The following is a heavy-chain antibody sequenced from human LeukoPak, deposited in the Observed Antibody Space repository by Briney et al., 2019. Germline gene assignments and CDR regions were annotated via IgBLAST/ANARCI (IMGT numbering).Heavy chain of an antibody. CDR2: IYSGGST. CDR1: GFTVGSNY. D-gene: IGHD1-26*01. J-gene: IGHJ4*02. Sequence: GGSLRLSCAASGFTVGSNYMSWVRQAPGKGLEWVSVIYSGGSTYYADSVKGRFTISRDNSKNTLYLQMNSLRAEDTAVYYCARLGASRRYFDHWGQGTLATVSS. CDR3: ARLGASRRYFDH. V-gene: IGHV3-53*01.